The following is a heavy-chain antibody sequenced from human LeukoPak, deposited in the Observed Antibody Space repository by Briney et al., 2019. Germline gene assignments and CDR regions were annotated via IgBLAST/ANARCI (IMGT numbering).Heavy chain of an antibody. D-gene: IGHD2-8*02. CDR1: GFTFTGHW. V-gene: IGHV3-7*01. Sequence: GGSLRLSCAASGFTFTGHWMAWVRQAPGKGLEWVANMNQDGSEKYYVDSVKGRFTISRDNAKTSVYLQMNSLRVEDTAVYYCARDVRGVFDFWGQETLVTVAS. J-gene: IGHJ4*02. CDR2: MNQDGSEK. CDR3: ARDVRGVFDF.